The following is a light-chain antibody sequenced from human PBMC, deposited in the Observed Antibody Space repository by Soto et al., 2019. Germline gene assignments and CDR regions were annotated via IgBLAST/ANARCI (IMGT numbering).Light chain of an antibody. Sequence: EIVMTQSPATLSVSPGERATFSCRASQSVSSNLAWYQQKPGQAPRLLIYGASIRATGIPARFSGSGSGTEFTLTISSLQSEDFAVYSCQQYNNWPLTFGGGTKVEIK. CDR3: QQYNNWPLT. CDR1: QSVSSN. V-gene: IGKV3-15*01. CDR2: GAS. J-gene: IGKJ4*01.